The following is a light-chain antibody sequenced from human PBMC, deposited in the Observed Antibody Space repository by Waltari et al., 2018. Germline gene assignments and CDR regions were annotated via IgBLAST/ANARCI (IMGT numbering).Light chain of an antibody. CDR1: QSISSW. CDR3: HQYNTYST. CDR2: QAS. Sequence: DIQMTQSPPTLSASVGDRVIITCRASQSISSWLAWYQQKPGKAPELLIYQASSLKSGVPSRFSGSGSGTEFTLTISSLQPDDFATYFCHQYNTYSTFGQGTKVEIK. V-gene: IGKV1-5*03. J-gene: IGKJ1*01.